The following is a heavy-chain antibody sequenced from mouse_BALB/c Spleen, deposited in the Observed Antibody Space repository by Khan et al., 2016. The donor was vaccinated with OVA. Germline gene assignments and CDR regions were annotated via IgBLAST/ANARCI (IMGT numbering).Heavy chain of an antibody. J-gene: IGHJ3*01. V-gene: IGHV2-4*02. CDR2: IWSGGST. CDR1: DFSLTNYG. Sequence: VQLQESGPGLVQPSQSLSITCTVSDFSLTNYGVHWVRQSPGQGLEWLGVIWSGGSTDYNVAFISRLSITKDNYKSQVFFQLNSLQVDDTAIYYCARRDYGSSYGFAYWGQGTLVTVSA. D-gene: IGHD1-1*01. CDR3: ARRDYGSSYGFAY.